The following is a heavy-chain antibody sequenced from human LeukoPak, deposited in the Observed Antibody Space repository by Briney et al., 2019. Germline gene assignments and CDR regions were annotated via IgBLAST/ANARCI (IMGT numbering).Heavy chain of an antibody. J-gene: IGHJ4*02. CDR3: ARHGYSSSWYPIDY. V-gene: IGHV4-39*01. D-gene: IGHD6-13*01. Sequence: SETLSLTCTVSGGSISSSSYYSGWIRQPPGKGLEWIGSIYYSGSTYYSPFLKSRVTISVDTSKNQFSLNLSSVTAADSAVYYCARHGYSSSWYPIDYWGQGTLVTVSS. CDR1: GGSISSSSYY. CDR2: IYYSGST.